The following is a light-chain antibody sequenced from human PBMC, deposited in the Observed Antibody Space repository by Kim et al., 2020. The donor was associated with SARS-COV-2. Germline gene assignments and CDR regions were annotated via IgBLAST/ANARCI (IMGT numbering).Light chain of an antibody. CDR1: QSVISRY. J-gene: IGKJ4*01. V-gene: IGKV3-20*01. CDR3: QQYDMSPLT. Sequence: SSGERATLSCRASQSVISRYLAWYQQKPGQAPRLLIYGASSRATGIPYRFSGSESGTDFTLTISRLEPEDFAVYYCQQYDMSPLTFGGGTKVDIK. CDR2: GAS.